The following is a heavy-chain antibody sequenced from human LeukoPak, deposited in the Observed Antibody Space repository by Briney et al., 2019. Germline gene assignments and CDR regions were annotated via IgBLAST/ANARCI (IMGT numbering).Heavy chain of an antibody. J-gene: IGHJ6*03. D-gene: IGHD2-2*01. V-gene: IGHV3-23*01. CDR1: GFTFSSYA. Sequence: GGSLRLSCAASGFTFSSYAMTWVRQAPGKGLEWVSRISGSGDRTYYADSLKGRFTISRDNSKDTLYMQMDALRAEGKDVYYCAKVLGPVARGYMDVWGKGTPVTVSS. CDR3: AKVLGPVARGYMDV. CDR2: ISGSGDRT.